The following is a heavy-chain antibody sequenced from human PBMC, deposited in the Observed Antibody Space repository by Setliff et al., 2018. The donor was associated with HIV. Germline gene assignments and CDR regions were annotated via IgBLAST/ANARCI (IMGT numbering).Heavy chain of an antibody. Sequence: SETLSLTCTVSGGSISSGGYYWNWIRQHPGEGLEWIGYIYYSGSTYYNPSLKSRATISVDTSKNQFSLKLSSVTAADTAVYYCARGGGTIIGANFDYWGQGTLVTVSS. CDR2: IYYSGST. CDR1: GGSISSGGYY. CDR3: ARGGGTIIGANFDY. D-gene: IGHD3-3*01. J-gene: IGHJ4*02. V-gene: IGHV4-31*03.